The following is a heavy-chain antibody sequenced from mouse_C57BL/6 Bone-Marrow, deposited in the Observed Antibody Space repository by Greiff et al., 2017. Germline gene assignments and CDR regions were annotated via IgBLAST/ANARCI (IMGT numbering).Heavy chain of an antibody. CDR2: MRNKANNHGT. CDR1: GFTFSDAW. CDR3: TRGGRSWAY. J-gene: IGHJ3*01. Sequence: VQLKESGGGLVQPGGSMKISCAASGFTFSDAWMDWVRQSPEKGLEWVAEMRNKANNHGTYYAESVKGRSTISRDDSKSSVYLQMNSLRAEDTGIYYCTRGGRSWAYWGQGTLVTVSA. V-gene: IGHV6-6*01. D-gene: IGHD1-1*01.